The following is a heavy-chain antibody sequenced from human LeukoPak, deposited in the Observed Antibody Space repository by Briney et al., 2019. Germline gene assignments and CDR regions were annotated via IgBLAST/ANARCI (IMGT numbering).Heavy chain of an antibody. V-gene: IGHV1-18*01. J-gene: IGHJ5*02. CDR3: ARDHAAGWELPLNWFDP. D-gene: IGHD1-26*01. CDR2: ISTYNGHT. CDR1: GYTFTSYG. Sequence: ASVKVSCKASGYTFTSYGINWVRQAPGQGLEWMGWISTYNGHTNYAQKFQGRVTMTTDTSTSTDSMELRSLRSDDTAVYYCARDHAAGWELPLNWFDPWGQGTLVTVSS.